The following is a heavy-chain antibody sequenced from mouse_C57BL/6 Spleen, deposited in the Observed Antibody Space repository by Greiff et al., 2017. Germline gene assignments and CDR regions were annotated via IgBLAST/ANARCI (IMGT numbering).Heavy chain of an antibody. CDR3: ARDPYYSNYGAMDY. J-gene: IGHJ4*01. CDR2: IYPGSGNT. CDR1: GYTFTDYY. Sequence: VQLQQSGAELVRPGASVKLSCKASGYTFTDYYINWVKQRPGQGLEWIARIYPGSGNTYYNEKFKGKATLTAEKSSSTAYMQLSSLTSEDSAVYFCARDPYYSNYGAMDYWGQGTSVTVSS. V-gene: IGHV1-76*01. D-gene: IGHD2-5*01.